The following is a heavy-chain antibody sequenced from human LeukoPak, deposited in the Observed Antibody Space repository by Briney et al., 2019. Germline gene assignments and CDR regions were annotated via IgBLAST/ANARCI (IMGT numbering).Heavy chain of an antibody. D-gene: IGHD5-12*01. Sequence: GGSLRLSCAASGFTSSSYAMHWVRQAPGKGLEWVSYLSGSGDTIYYADSVKGRFTISRDNAKNSLYLQMNSLRAEDTAVYYCARDGEWLRPMDYWGQGTLVTVSS. V-gene: IGHV3-48*04. CDR1: GFTSSSYA. CDR3: ARDGEWLRPMDY. CDR2: LSGSGDTI. J-gene: IGHJ4*02.